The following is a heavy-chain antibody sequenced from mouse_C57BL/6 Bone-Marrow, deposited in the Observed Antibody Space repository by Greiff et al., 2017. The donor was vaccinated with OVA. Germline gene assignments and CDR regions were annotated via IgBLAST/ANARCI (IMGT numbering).Heavy chain of an antibody. CDR1: GYAFSSSW. CDR2: IYPGDGDT. V-gene: IGHV1-82*01. J-gene: IGHJ4*01. D-gene: IGHD1-1*01. CDR3: ARGDGSSPYYAMDY. Sequence: QVQLQQSGPELVKPGASVKISCKASGYAFSSSWMNWVKQRPGKGLEWIGRIYPGDGDTNYNGKFKGKATLTADKSSSTAYMQLSSLTSEDSAVYFCARGDGSSPYYAMDYWGQGTSVTVSS.